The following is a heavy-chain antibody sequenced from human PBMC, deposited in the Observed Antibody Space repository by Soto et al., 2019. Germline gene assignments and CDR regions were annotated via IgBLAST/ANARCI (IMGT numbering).Heavy chain of an antibody. V-gene: IGHV1-69*06. CDR1: GGTFSSYA. J-gene: IGHJ6*02. Sequence: GASVKVSCKASGGTFSSYAISWVRQAPGQGLEWMGGIIPIFGTANYAQKFQGRVTITADKSTSTAYMELSSLRSEDTAVYYCARGNGSGRRYYYYGMDVWGQGTTVTVSS. CDR2: IIPIFGTA. D-gene: IGHD3-10*01. CDR3: ARGNGSGRRYYYYGMDV.